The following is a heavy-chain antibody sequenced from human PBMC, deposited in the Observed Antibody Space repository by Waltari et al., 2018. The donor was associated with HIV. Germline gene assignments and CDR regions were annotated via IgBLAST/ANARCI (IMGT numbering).Heavy chain of an antibody. CDR3: VRHAAEFRPDFGWILAGVFEP. CDR1: GGSIASSDSF. V-gene: IGHV4-39*01. Sequence: QVQLQESGPGFVKPSETLSLICNVSGGSIASSDSFWGWIRQSPEMNLEWVGSALYTRRPDLFTGQFVAKSSLKSRVALSVDTSKKQVSLRLTSVTAADTGLYYCVRHAAEFRPDFGWILAGVFEPWGLGTQVIVS. D-gene: IGHD6-19*01. CDR2: ALYTRRP. J-gene: IGHJ1*01.